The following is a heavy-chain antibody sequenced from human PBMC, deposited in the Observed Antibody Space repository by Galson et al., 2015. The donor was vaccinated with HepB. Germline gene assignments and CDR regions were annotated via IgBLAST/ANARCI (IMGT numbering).Heavy chain of an antibody. CDR3: ARVLLPDWNGSDYYYGMDV. V-gene: IGHV3-30-3*01. J-gene: IGHJ6*02. D-gene: IGHD1-1*01. CDR2: ISYDGSNK. Sequence: SLRLSCAASGFTFSSYAMHWVRQAPGKGLEWVAVISYDGSNKYYADSVKGRFTISRDNSKNTLYLQMNSLRAEDTAVYYCARVLLPDWNGSDYYYGMDVWGQGTTVTVSS. CDR1: GFTFSSYA.